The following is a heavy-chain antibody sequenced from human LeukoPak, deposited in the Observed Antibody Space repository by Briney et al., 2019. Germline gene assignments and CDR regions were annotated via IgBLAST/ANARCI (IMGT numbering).Heavy chain of an antibody. Sequence: GGSLRLSCAASGFTFSSYAMSWVRQAPGKGLEWVSAISGAGGRTYYADSVKGRFTISRDNSKNTLYLQMNSLRAEDTAVYYCARQPGAGWFDPWGQGTLVTVSS. D-gene: IGHD1-1*01. CDR1: GFTFSSYA. J-gene: IGHJ5*02. CDR3: ARQPGAGWFDP. CDR2: ISGAGGRT. V-gene: IGHV3-23*01.